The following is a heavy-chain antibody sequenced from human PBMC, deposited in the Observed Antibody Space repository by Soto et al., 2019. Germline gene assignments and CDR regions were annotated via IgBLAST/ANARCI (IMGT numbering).Heavy chain of an antibody. Sequence: SETLSLTCTVSGGSISSGYHWAWIRPAAGMRLEGVASIFHTGTTYYNPSLTSRVTIFVDTSKNQFSLKLTSVTAADSAVYYCARAYQLLNWFDPWGQGNLV. V-gene: IGHV4-38-2*02. CDR3: ARAYQLLNWFDP. CDR2: IFHTGTT. CDR1: GGSISSGYH. J-gene: IGHJ5*02. D-gene: IGHD2-2*01.